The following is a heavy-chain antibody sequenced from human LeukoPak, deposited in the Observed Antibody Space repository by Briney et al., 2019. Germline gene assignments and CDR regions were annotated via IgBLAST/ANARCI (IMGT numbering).Heavy chain of an antibody. CDR1: GFTFDDYA. D-gene: IGHD6-19*01. V-gene: IGHV3-9*01. Sequence: GGSLRLSCAASGFTFDDYAMHWVRQAPGKGLEWVSGISWNSGSIGCADSVKGRFTISRDNAKNSLYLQMNSLRAEDTALYYCAKDISYSSGWYYYYGMDVWGQGTTVTVSS. CDR3: AKDISYSSGWYYYYGMDV. J-gene: IGHJ6*02. CDR2: ISWNSGSI.